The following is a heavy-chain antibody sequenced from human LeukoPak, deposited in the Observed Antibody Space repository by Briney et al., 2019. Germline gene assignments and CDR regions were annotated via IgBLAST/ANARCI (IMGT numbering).Heavy chain of an antibody. J-gene: IGHJ3*02. Sequence: PGGSLRLSCAASGFTFSSYGMHWVRQAPGKGLVWVSRSKNDGSSTSYADSVKGRFTISRDNAKNTLYLQMNSLRAENTAVYYCARELPRIGGQTDASDIWGQGTMVTVS. V-gene: IGHV3-74*01. CDR2: SKNDGSST. CDR1: GFTFSSYG. CDR3: ARELPRIGGQTDASDI. D-gene: IGHD3-16*01.